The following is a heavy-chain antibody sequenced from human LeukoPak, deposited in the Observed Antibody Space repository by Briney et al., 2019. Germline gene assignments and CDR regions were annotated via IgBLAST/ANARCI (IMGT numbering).Heavy chain of an antibody. V-gene: IGHV4-34*01. CDR1: GGSFSGYY. CDR3: VISHTTPAFDI. D-gene: IGHD1-26*01. Sequence: SETLSLTCAVYGGSFSGYYRSWIRQPPGKGLEWIGEINHSGSTNYNPSLKSRVTISVDTSKNQFSLKLSSVTAADTAVYYCVISHTTPAFDIWGQGTLVIVS. J-gene: IGHJ3*02. CDR2: INHSGST.